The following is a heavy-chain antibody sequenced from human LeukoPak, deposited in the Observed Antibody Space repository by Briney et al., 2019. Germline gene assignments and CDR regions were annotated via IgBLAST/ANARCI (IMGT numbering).Heavy chain of an antibody. V-gene: IGHV3-13*01. D-gene: IGHD3-3*01. CDR2: IGTAGDT. CDR3: ARVVRDDFWSGYYDP. Sequence: GGSLRLSCAASGFTFSSYAMSWVRQATGKGLEWVSAIGTAGDTYYPGSVKGRFTISRENAKNSLYLQMNSLRAGDTAVYYCARVVRDDFWSGYYDPWGQGTLVTVSS. J-gene: IGHJ5*02. CDR1: GFTFSSYA.